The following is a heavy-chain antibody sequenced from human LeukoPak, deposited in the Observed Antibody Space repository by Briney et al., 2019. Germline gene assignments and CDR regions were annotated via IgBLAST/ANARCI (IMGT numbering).Heavy chain of an antibody. CDR1: GSTFSSYS. Sequence: GGSLRLSCAASGSTFSSYSMNWVRQAPGKGLEWVSYISSSSSSIYHADSVKGRFTISRDNAKNSLYLQMNSLRAEDTAVYHCAREGHLYYYYYMDVWGKGTTVTVSS. CDR2: ISSSSSSI. V-gene: IGHV3-48*04. CDR3: AREGHLYYYYYMDV. J-gene: IGHJ6*03.